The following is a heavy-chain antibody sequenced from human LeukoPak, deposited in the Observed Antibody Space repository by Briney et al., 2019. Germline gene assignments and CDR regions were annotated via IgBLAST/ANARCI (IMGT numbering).Heavy chain of an antibody. CDR2: IYYSGST. Sequence: SETLSLTCTVSGGSISSYYWSWIWQPPGKGLEWIGYIYYSGSTNYNPSLKSRVTISVDTSKNQFSLKLSSVTAADTAVYYCARLLAGTPYYYYYYMDVWGKGTTVTVSS. CDR3: ARLLAGTPYYYYYYMDV. J-gene: IGHJ6*03. D-gene: IGHD6-13*01. CDR1: GGSISSYY. V-gene: IGHV4-59*01.